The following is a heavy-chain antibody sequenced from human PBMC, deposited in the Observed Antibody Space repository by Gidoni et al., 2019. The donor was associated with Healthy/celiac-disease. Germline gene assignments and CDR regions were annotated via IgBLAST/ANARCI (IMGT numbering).Heavy chain of an antibody. Sequence: QVQLVQSGAEVKKPGASVKVSCKASGYTFTSYYMHWVRQAPGQGLEWMGIINPSGGSTSYEQKFQGRVTMTMDTSTSTVYMELSSLRSEDTAVYYCAGGGDYYDSSGYYYGNAFDIWGQGTMVTVSS. J-gene: IGHJ3*02. CDR1: GYTFTSYY. V-gene: IGHV1-46*01. D-gene: IGHD3-22*01. CDR3: AGGGDYYDSSGYYYGNAFDI. CDR2: INPSGGST.